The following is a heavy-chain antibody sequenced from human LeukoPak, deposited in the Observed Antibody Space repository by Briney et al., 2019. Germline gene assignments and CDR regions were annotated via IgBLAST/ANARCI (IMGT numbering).Heavy chain of an antibody. Sequence: ASVKVSCKASGYTFTSYGISWVRQAPGQGLEWMGWISAYNGNTNYAQKLQGRVTMTTDTSTSTAYMELRSLRSDDTAVYYCAREYPNRITGTHYYDYGMDVWGQGTTVTVSS. J-gene: IGHJ6*02. CDR3: AREYPNRITGTHYYDYGMDV. V-gene: IGHV1-18*01. D-gene: IGHD1-20*01. CDR1: GYTFTSYG. CDR2: ISAYNGNT.